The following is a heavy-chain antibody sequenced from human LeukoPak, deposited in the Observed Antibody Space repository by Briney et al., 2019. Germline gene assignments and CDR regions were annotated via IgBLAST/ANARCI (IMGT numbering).Heavy chain of an antibody. V-gene: IGHV3-30-3*01. Sequence: PGGSLRLSCAASGFTFSSYAMHWVRQAPGKGLEWVAVISYDGSNKYYADSVKGRFTISRDNSKNTLYLQMNSLRAEDTAVYYCARANPRRYDILTGPIGAFDIWGQGTMVTVSS. CDR2: ISYDGSNK. CDR1: GFTFSSYA. D-gene: IGHD3-9*01. CDR3: ARANPRRYDILTGPIGAFDI. J-gene: IGHJ3*02.